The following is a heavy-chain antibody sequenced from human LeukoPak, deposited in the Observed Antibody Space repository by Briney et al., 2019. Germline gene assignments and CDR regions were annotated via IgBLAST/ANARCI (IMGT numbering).Heavy chain of an antibody. D-gene: IGHD3-10*01. CDR3: AYMRGLYYGIDY. CDR2: ISNNGGYT. V-gene: IGHV3-23*01. J-gene: IGHJ4*02. Sequence: GGSLRLSCAASGFTFSSSAMSWVRQAPGKGLEWVSAISNNGGYTYYADSVQGRFTISRDNSKSTLYLQMNSLRAEDTAVYYCAYMRGLYYGIDYWGQGTLVTVSS. CDR1: GFTFSSSA.